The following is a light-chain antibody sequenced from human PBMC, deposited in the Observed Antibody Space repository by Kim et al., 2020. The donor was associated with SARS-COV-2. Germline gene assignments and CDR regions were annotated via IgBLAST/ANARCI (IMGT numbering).Light chain of an antibody. V-gene: IGKV3-15*01. Sequence: EILMTQSPATLSVSPGERATLSCRARQSVNSNLAWYQQKPGQAPRLLIYGASTRATGIPARFSGTGSGTDFTLTISSLQSEDFAVYYCQQYNDWPPAITFGQGTRLEIK. CDR3: QQYNDWPPAIT. CDR1: QSVNSN. CDR2: GAS. J-gene: IGKJ5*01.